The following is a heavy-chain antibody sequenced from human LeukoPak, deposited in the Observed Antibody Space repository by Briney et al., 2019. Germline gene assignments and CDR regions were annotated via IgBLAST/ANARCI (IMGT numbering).Heavy chain of an antibody. V-gene: IGHV3-23*01. J-gene: IGHJ4*02. CDR1: GSTFSSTA. CDR2: IIGSAGST. D-gene: IGHD3-3*01. CDR3: AKEPTLFGVVIGALFDY. Sequence: QPGGSLRLSWAPSGSTFSSTAMSWVRQAPERGLGWSSVIIGSAGSTYYADSVKGRFTISRDNSKNTLYLQMNSLRAEDTAVYYCAKEPTLFGVVIGALFDYWREGTLVTVSS.